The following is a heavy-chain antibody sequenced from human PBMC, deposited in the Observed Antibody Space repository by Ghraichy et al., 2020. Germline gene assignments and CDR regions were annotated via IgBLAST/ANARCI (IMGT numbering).Heavy chain of an antibody. J-gene: IGHJ2*01. V-gene: IGHV4-31*03. CDR3: ARDVLYGGTAYFDL. CDR2: IYYSGST. Sequence: SETLSLTCTVSGGSISSVVHYWSWIRQHPGKGLEWIGYIYYSGSTYYNPSLKSRVTISVDTSKNQFSLKLSSVTAADTAVYYCARDVLYGGTAYFDLWGRGTLVTVSS. D-gene: IGHD3-16*02. CDR1: GGSISSVVHY.